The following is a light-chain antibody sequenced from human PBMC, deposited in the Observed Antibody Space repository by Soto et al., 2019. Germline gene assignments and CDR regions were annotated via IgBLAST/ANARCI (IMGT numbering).Light chain of an antibody. CDR2: DAS. CDR3: QQRSSWPVT. CDR1: QSVSSD. V-gene: IGKV3-11*01. J-gene: IGKJ2*01. Sequence: EIVLTQSPATLSLSPGESATLSCRASQSVSSDLAWYQQRPGQAPRLLIYDASNRATGIPARFSGSGSGTDFTLTISSLGPEDFAVYYCQQRSSWPVTFGQGTKLEIK.